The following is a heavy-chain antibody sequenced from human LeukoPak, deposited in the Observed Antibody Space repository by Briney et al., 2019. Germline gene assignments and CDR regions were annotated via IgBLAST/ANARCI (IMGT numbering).Heavy chain of an antibody. J-gene: IGHJ6*03. D-gene: IGHD1-1*01. V-gene: IGHV1-18*04. CDR2: ISAYNGNT. CDR3: ASSLEHYYYYMDV. Sequence: ASVKVSCKASAYTFTSHGISWVRQAPGQGLEWMGWISAYNGNTNYAQKLQGRVTMTTDTSTSTAYMELRSLRSDDTAVYYCASSLEHYYYYMDVWGKGTTVTVSS. CDR1: AYTFTSHG.